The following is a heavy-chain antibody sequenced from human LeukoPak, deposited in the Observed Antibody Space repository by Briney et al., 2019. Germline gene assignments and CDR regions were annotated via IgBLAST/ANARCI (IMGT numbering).Heavy chain of an antibody. J-gene: IGHJ4*02. CDR1: GYTFTGYY. Sequence: GASVKVSCKASGYTFTGYYMHWVRQAPGQGLEWMGGFDPEDGETIYAQKFQGRVTMTEDTSTDTAYMELSSLRSEDTAVYYCATDQWKEDSAGIAAATWVPLNWGQGTLVTVSS. D-gene: IGHD6-13*01. CDR2: FDPEDGET. V-gene: IGHV1-24*01. CDR3: ATDQWKEDSAGIAAATWVPLN.